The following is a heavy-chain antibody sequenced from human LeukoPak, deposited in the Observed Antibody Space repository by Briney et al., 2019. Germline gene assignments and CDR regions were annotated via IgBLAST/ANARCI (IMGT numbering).Heavy chain of an antibody. CDR3: ARDLEVRGVIPNVYGMDV. CDR2: ISAYNGNT. J-gene: IGHJ6*02. V-gene: IGHV1-18*01. CDR1: GYTFTSYG. D-gene: IGHD3-10*01. Sequence: ASVKVSCKASGYTFTSYGISWVRQAPGQGLEWMGWISAYNGNTNYAQKLQGRVTMTTDTSTSTAYMELRSLRSDDTAVYYCARDLEVRGVIPNVYGMDVWGQGTTVTASS.